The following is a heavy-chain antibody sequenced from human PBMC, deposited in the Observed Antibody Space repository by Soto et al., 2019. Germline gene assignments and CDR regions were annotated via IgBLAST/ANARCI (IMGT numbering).Heavy chain of an antibody. CDR1: GFTFSSYG. J-gene: IGHJ4*02. CDR2: ISYDGSNK. V-gene: IGHV3-30*18. Sequence: GGSLRLSCAASGFTFSSYGMHWVRQAPGKGLEWVAVISYDGSNKYYADSVKGRFTISRDNSKNTLYLQMNSLRAEDTAVYYCAQDLGNSSSFEFDYWGQGT. D-gene: IGHD6-6*01. CDR3: AQDLGNSSSFEFDY.